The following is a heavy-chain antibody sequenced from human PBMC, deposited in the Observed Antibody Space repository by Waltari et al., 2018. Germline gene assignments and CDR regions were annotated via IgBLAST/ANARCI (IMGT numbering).Heavy chain of an antibody. J-gene: IGHJ6*03. V-gene: IGHV4-4*07. CDR2: IYTSGST. CDR1: GGSISSYY. D-gene: IGHD3-3*01. Sequence: QVQLQESGPGLVKPSETLSLTCTVSGGSISSYYWSWIRQPAGKGLEWIGRIYTSGSTNYNPSLKSRVTMSGDTAKNQFSLKLSSVTAADTAVYYCARDAYYDFWSGYYYYYYYMDVWGKGTTVTVSS. CDR3: ARDAYYDFWSGYYYYYYYMDV.